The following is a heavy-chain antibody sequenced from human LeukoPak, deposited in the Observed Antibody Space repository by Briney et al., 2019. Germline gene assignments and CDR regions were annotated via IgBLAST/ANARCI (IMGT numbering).Heavy chain of an antibody. CDR2: IKQDGSAK. J-gene: IGHJ4*02. Sequence: GGSLRLSCAASGFTSSSYWMSWVRQAPGKGLEWVANIKQDGSAKYYVDSVKGRFTISRDNAKNTLYLQMNSLRAEDTAVYYCASDRDYYESSGYLFDYWGQGTLVTVSS. CDR1: GFTSSSYW. V-gene: IGHV3-7*01. CDR3: ASDRDYYESSGYLFDY. D-gene: IGHD3-22*01.